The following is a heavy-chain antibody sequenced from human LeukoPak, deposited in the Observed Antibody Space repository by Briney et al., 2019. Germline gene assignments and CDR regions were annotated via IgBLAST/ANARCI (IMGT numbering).Heavy chain of an antibody. CDR2: ISSSSSLI. J-gene: IGHJ4*02. CDR3: ARDYNYDSGASVDY. V-gene: IGHV3-48*02. CDR1: GFTFSIAW. Sequence: GGSLRLSCAASGFTFSIAWMSWVRQAPGRGLEWISYISSSSSLIHYADSVKGRFTISRDNAKNSLYLQMNSLTDEDAAVYYCARDYNYDSGASVDYWGQGTLVAVSS. D-gene: IGHD3-22*01.